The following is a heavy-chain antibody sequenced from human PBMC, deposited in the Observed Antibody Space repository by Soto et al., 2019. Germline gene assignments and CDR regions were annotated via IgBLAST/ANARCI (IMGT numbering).Heavy chain of an antibody. CDR2: IIPILGIA. CDR1: GGTFSSYT. D-gene: IGHD6-19*01. Sequence: QVQLVQSGAEVKKPGSSVKVSCKASGGTFSSYTISWVRQAPGQGLEWMGRIIPILGIANYAQKFQGRVTITADKSTSTAYMELSSLRSEDTAVYYCARDSSRSGWYSEDKYYYYYMDVWGKGTTVTVSS. CDR3: ARDSSRSGWYSEDKYYYYYMDV. V-gene: IGHV1-69*08. J-gene: IGHJ6*03.